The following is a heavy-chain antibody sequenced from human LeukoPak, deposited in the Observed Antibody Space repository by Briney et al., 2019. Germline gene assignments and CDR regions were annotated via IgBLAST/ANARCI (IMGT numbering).Heavy chain of an antibody. D-gene: IGHD2-2*01. CDR2: ISGSGGST. CDR3: AKDWVPYQLLSQHHDAFDI. J-gene: IGHJ3*02. CDR1: GFTFSDYY. V-gene: IGHV3-23*01. Sequence: KPGGSLRLSCAASGFTFSDYYMSWIRQAPGKGLEWVSAISGSGGSTYYADSVKGRFTISRDNSKNTLYLQMNSLRAEDTAVYYCAKDWVPYQLLSQHHDAFDIWGQGTMVTVSS.